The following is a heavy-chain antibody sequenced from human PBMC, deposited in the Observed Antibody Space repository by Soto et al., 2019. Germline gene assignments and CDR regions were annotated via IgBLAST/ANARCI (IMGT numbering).Heavy chain of an antibody. V-gene: IGHV3-7*01. CDR1: GFTFSSYW. D-gene: IGHD6-19*01. Sequence: EVQLVESGGGLVQPGGSLRLSCAASGFTFSSYWMSWVRQAPGKGLEWVANIKQEGSEKYYVDSVKGRFTISRDNAKNSLYLQMNSLRAEDTAVYYCATRAPTQWLGYYFDYWGQGTLVTVSS. CDR2: IKQEGSEK. J-gene: IGHJ4*02. CDR3: ATRAPTQWLGYYFDY.